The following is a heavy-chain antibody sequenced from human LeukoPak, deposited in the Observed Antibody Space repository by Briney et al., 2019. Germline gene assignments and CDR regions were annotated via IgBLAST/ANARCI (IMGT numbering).Heavy chain of an antibody. CDR3: AREDRYGATYYPDY. J-gene: IGHJ4*02. D-gene: IGHD4/OR15-4a*01. V-gene: IGHV3-30*04. Sequence: GGSLRLSCAASGFTFKTYSMGWVRQAPGKGLEWLAVITYDGNNKYYADSVKGRFTLSRDNPKKTLYLQMDNLIAEDMAVYYCAREDRYGATYYPDYWGQGTLVTVSS. CDR1: GFTFKTYS. CDR2: ITYDGNNK.